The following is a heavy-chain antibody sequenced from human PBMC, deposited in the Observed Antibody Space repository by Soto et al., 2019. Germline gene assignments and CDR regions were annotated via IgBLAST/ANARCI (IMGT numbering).Heavy chain of an antibody. CDR2: ISAYDANT. D-gene: IGHD1-1*01. J-gene: IGHJ5*02. V-gene: IGHV1-18*01. Sequence: QVQQVQSGAEVKRPGASAKVSCKASGYTFTSYGISWVRQAPGQGLEWMGWISAYDANTNYAQRVQGRATMTTDTSTSTAYMELRSLRSDDTAVYYCARHNSQWPNWFDPWGRGTLVTVSS. CDR3: ARHNSQWPNWFDP. CDR1: GYTFTSYG.